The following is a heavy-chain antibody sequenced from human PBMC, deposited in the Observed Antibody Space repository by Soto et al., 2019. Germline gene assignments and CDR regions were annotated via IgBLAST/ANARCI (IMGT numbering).Heavy chain of an antibody. CDR2: IFDNGST. J-gene: IGHJ5*02. V-gene: IGHV4-61*08. CDR1: GGSISGGVHS. Sequence: SETLSLTCTVSGGSISGGVHSWNWIRQAPGKGMEWIGYIFDNGSTHYNPSLTSRVTISVDMSKNRLSLTLTSVTAADTAVYYCARSFYPWGQGTLVTV. CDR3: ARSFYP.